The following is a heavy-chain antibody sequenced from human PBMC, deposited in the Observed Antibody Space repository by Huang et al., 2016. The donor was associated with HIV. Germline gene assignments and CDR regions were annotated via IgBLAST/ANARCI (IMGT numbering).Heavy chain of an antibody. CDR1: GFTFSDHY. Sequence: EVQLVESGGGLVQPGGSLRLSCAASGFTFSDHYMDWVRQAPVKGLELVGRSRNKVRRYTTEYAASVKGRFTISRDDSETSLYLQMNSLRTEDSAVYYCTGALASDTGMDVWGQGTTVTVSS. CDR2: SRNKVRRYTT. D-gene: IGHD6-19*01. V-gene: IGHV3-72*01. J-gene: IGHJ6*02. CDR3: TGALASDTGMDV.